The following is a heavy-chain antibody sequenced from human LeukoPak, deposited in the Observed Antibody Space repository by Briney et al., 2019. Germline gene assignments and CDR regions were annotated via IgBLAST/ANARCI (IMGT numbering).Heavy chain of an antibody. CDR2: IRYDGSNK. J-gene: IGHJ4*02. Sequence: GGSLRLSRAASGFTFSSYGMHWVRQAPGKGLEWVAFIRYDGSNKYYADSVKGRFTISRDNSKNTLYLQMNSLRAEDTAVYYCAKDLIVVVPAAIRSSFDYWGQGTLVTVSS. D-gene: IGHD2-2*02. CDR3: AKDLIVVVPAAIRSSFDY. CDR1: GFTFSSYG. V-gene: IGHV3-30*02.